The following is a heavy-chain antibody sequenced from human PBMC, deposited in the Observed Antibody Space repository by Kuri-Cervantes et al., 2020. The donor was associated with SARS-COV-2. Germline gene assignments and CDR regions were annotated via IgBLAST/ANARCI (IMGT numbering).Heavy chain of an antibody. D-gene: IGHD6-19*01. CDR3: ARSRGGRIAVAGYLFDY. J-gene: IGHJ4*02. CDR1: GGSFSGYY. Sequence: GSLRLSCAVYGGSFSGYYWSWIRQPPGKGLEWIGEINHSGSTNYNPSLKSRVTISVDTSKNQFSLKLSSVTAADTAVYYCARSRGGRIAVAGYLFDYWGQGTLVTVSS. CDR2: INHSGST. V-gene: IGHV4-34*01.